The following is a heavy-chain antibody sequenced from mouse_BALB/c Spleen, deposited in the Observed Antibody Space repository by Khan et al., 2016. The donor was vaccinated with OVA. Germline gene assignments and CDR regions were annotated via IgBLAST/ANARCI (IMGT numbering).Heavy chain of an antibody. J-gene: IGHJ2*01. Sequence: VQLQQPGPELVKPGASVKVSCKASGYSFTDYNMFWVKQSHGKSLEWIGYIDPYNGGTSYNQKFKGKATLTVDKSSSTAFMHLNRLTSEDSAVFYCARTDYYGSSYYFDYWGQGTTLTVSS. V-gene: IGHV1S135*01. CDR2: IDPYNGGT. CDR1: GYSFTDYN. CDR3: ARTDYYGSSYYFDY. D-gene: IGHD1-1*01.